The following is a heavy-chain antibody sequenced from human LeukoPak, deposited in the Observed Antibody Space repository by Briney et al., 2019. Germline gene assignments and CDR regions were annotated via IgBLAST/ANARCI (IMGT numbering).Heavy chain of an antibody. J-gene: IGHJ4*02. D-gene: IGHD2-2*01. CDR2: INSDATDT. CDR3: ARICSSTDCLIPD. Sequence: PGRSLRLSCAASGFTFSRHWIHWVRQAPGKGLVWISRINSDATDTNYADFVKGRFTISRDNAKNTVYLQINSLRDEDTAVYYCARICSSTDCLIPDWGQGTLVTVSS. V-gene: IGHV3-74*01. CDR1: GFTFSRHW.